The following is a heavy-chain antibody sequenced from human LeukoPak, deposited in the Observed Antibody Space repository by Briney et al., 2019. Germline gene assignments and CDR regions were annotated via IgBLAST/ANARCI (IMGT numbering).Heavy chain of an antibody. CDR1: GSTLSNNA. D-gene: IGHD7-27*01. J-gene: IGHJ4*02. V-gene: IGHV3-23*01. Sequence: PGGSLTLSCLVSGSTLSNNAMSWVRQAAGKGLAWVSALGSDGGNYYADSVTGRFTISRDNSKNTLYLQMNSLRVEDTAAYYCAKDLLNWEFDYWGQGTLVTVSS. CDR2: LGSDGGN. CDR3: AKDLLNWEFDY.